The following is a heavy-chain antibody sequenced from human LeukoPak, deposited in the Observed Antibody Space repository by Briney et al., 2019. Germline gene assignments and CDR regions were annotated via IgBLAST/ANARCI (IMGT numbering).Heavy chain of an antibody. CDR3: TTEPRDYGVYYYYGMDV. Sequence: PGGSLRLSCAASGFTFNSYAMHWVRQAPGKGLERVAVISYDGSNKYYADSVKGRFTISRDNSKNTLYLQMNSLRAEDTAVYYCTTEPRDYGVYYYYGMDVWGQGTTVTVSS. J-gene: IGHJ6*02. V-gene: IGHV3-30-3*01. CDR1: GFTFNSYA. CDR2: ISYDGSNK. D-gene: IGHD4-17*01.